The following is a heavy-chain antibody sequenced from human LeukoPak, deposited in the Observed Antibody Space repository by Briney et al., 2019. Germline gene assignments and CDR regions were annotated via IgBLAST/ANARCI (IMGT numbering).Heavy chain of an antibody. CDR1: GGSISSYY. CDR2: IYYSGST. Sequence: SETLSLTCTVSGGSISSYYWSWIRQPPGKGLEWIGYIYYSGSTNYNPSLKSRVTISEDTSKNQLSLRLSSVTAADTAVYYCARHGFHDDFHQYYFDYWGQGTLVTVSS. J-gene: IGHJ4*02. V-gene: IGHV4-59*08. CDR3: ARHGFHDDFHQYYFDY. D-gene: IGHD3-16*01.